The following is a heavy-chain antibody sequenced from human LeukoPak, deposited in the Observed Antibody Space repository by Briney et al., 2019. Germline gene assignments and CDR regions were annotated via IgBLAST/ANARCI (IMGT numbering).Heavy chain of an antibody. CDR3: ARETAVAGTSPLGFDP. CDR2: FDPEDGET. CDR1: GYTLTELS. J-gene: IGHJ5*02. D-gene: IGHD6-19*01. Sequence: ASVKVSCKVSGYTLTELSMHWVRQAPGKGLEWMGGFDPEDGETIYAQKFQGRVTMTEDTSTDTAYMELSSLRSEDTAVYYCARETAVAGTSPLGFDPWGQGTLVTVSS. V-gene: IGHV1-24*01.